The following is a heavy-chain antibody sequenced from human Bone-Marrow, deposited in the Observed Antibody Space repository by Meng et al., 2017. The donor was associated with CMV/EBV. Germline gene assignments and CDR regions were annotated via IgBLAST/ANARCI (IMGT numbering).Heavy chain of an antibody. D-gene: IGHD2-2*01. CDR2: IRYDGSNK. J-gene: IGHJ4*02. CDR3: ARDNWVVVPAAMRGDY. CDR1: GFTFSSYG. V-gene: IGHV3-30*02. Sequence: GGSLRLSCAASGFTFSSYGMHWVRQAPGKGLEWVAFIRYDGSNKYYADSVKGRFTISRDNSKNTLYLQMNSLRAEDTAVYYCARDNWVVVPAAMRGDYWGQGTLVTFAS.